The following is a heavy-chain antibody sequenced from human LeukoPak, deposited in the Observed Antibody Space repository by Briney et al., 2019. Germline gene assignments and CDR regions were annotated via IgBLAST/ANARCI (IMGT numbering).Heavy chain of an antibody. V-gene: IGHV4-34*01. J-gene: IGHJ5*02. CDR3: ARGLYCSSTSCYLHRWFDP. Sequence: SETLSLTCAVYGGSFSGYYCSWIRQPPGKGLEWIGEINHSVSTNYNPSLKSRVTISVDTSKNQFSLKLSSVTAADTAVYYCARGLYCSSTSCYLHRWFDPWGQGTLVTVSS. D-gene: IGHD2-2*01. CDR1: GGSFSGYY. CDR2: INHSVST.